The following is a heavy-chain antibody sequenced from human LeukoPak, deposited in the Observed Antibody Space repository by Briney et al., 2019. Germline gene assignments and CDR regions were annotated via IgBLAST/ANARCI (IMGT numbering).Heavy chain of an antibody. J-gene: IGHJ4*02. V-gene: IGHV1-18*01. CDR3: ARASHYDSSGYYPFVY. CDR1: GYTFTIYG. D-gene: IGHD3-22*01. CDR2: ISAYNGNT. Sequence: ASVNVSYKASGYTFTIYGISWVRQAPGQGLEGMGWISAYNGNTNYAQKLQGRVTMTTDTSTSTAYMELRSLRSDDTAVYYCARASHYDSSGYYPFVYRGQGTLVTVSS.